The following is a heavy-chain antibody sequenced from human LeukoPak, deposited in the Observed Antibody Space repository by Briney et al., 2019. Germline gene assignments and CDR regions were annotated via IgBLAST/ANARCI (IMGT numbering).Heavy chain of an antibody. J-gene: IGHJ5*02. Sequence: KPGASVKVSCKASGYTFTSYGISWVRQAPGQGLKWMGWISAYNGNTNYAQKLQGRVTMTTDTSTSTAYMELRSLRPDDTAVYYCARRSSTLYWFDPWGQGTLVTVSS. CDR2: ISAYNGNT. CDR3: ARRSSTLYWFDP. D-gene: IGHD2-2*01. V-gene: IGHV1-18*01. CDR1: GYTFTSYG.